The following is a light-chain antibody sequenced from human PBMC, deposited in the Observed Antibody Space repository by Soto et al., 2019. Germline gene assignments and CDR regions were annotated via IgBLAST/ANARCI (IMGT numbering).Light chain of an antibody. CDR2: QVT. CDR3: SSYTDSTDYV. V-gene: IGLV2-14*01. Sequence: QSVLTQPASVSGCPGQSITISCTGTSSDIAIYNFVSWYQQHPGKAPRLMIFQVTNRPSGVSTRFSGSKSGNTASLTISGLQAEDEADYYCSSYTDSTDYVFGTGTKVTVL. CDR1: SSDIAIYNF. J-gene: IGLJ1*01.